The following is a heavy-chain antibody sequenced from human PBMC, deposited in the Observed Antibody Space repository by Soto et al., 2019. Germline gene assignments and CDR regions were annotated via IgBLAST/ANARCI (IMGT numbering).Heavy chain of an antibody. J-gene: IGHJ4*02. CDR1: GFTFSSYA. D-gene: IGHD3-16*01. V-gene: IGHV3-30-3*01. Sequence: PGGSLRLSCAASGFTFSSYAMHWVRQAPGKGLEWVAVISYDGSNKYYADSVKGRFTISRDNSKNTLYLQMNSLRAEDTAVYYCARDLGNSGGSPFDYWGQGTLVTVSS. CDR2: ISYDGSNK. CDR3: ARDLGNSGGSPFDY.